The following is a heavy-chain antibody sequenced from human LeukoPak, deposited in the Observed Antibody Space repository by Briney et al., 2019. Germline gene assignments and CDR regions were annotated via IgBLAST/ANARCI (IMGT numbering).Heavy chain of an antibody. CDR1: GGSISSYY. V-gene: IGHV4-4*07. CDR3: ARSITIFGVVYGMDV. Sequence: SETLSLTCTVAGGSISSYYWSWIRQPAGKGLEWIGRIYTSGSTNYNPSLKSRVTMSVDTSKNQLSLKLSSVTAADTAVYYCARSITIFGVVYGMDVWGQGTTVTVSS. J-gene: IGHJ6*02. D-gene: IGHD3-3*01. CDR2: IYTSGST.